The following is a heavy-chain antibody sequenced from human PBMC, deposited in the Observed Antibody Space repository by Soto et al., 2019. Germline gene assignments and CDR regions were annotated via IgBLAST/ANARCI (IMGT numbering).Heavy chain of an antibody. Sequence: PSETLSLTCTVSGGSISSGGYYWSWIRQHPGKGLEWIGYIYYSGSTYYNPSLKGRVTISVDTSKNQFSLKLSSVTAADTAVYYCARDIQGIAAAGTAYYYYGMDVWGQGTTVTVSS. CDR2: IYYSGST. CDR3: ARDIQGIAAAGTAYYYYGMDV. V-gene: IGHV4-31*03. J-gene: IGHJ6*02. CDR1: GGSISSGGYY. D-gene: IGHD6-13*01.